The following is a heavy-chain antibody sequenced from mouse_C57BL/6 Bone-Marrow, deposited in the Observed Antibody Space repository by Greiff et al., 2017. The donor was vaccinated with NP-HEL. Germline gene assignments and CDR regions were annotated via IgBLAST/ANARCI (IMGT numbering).Heavy chain of an antibody. D-gene: IGHD1-1*01. CDR3: ASWGSSAY. V-gene: IGHV1-59*01. CDR1: GYTFTSYW. J-gene: IGHJ3*01. CDR2: IDPSDSYT. Sequence: QVQLQQPGAELVRPGPSVKLSCKASGYTFTSYWMHWVKQRPGQGLEWIGVIDPSDSYTNYNQKFKGKATLTVDTSSSTAYMQLSSLTSEDSAVYYCASWGSSAYWGQGTLVTVSA.